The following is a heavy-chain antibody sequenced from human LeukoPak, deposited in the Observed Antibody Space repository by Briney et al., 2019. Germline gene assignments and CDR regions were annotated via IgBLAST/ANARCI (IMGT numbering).Heavy chain of an antibody. J-gene: IGHJ6*03. CDR1: GFTFGSYA. V-gene: IGHV3-30*04. D-gene: IGHD1-26*01. Sequence: GRSLRLSCAASGFTFGSYALHWVRQAPGKGLEWVAVISYDGSNKYYADSVKGRFTISRDNSKNTLYLQMNSLRAEDTAVYYCAKDRRGYSGSYGYYYYYMDVWGKGTTVTISS. CDR3: AKDRRGYSGSYGYYYYYMDV. CDR2: ISYDGSNK.